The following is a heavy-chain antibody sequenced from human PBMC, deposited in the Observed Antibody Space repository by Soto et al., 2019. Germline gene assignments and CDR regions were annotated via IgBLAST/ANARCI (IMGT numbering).Heavy chain of an antibody. CDR1: GYTITSYG. Sequence: GASVKVSCKASGYTITSYGISWVRQAPGQGLEWMGWISAYNGNTNYAQKLQGRVTMTTDTSTSTAYMELRSLRSDDTAVYYCARRITMVRGVIGYYYYGMDVWGQGTTVTVSS. D-gene: IGHD3-10*01. CDR3: ARRITMVRGVIGYYYYGMDV. V-gene: IGHV1-18*04. J-gene: IGHJ6*02. CDR2: ISAYNGNT.